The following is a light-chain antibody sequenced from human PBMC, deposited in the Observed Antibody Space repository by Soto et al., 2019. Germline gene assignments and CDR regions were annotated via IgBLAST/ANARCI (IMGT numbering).Light chain of an antibody. V-gene: IGKV1-12*01. J-gene: IGKJ5*01. CDR3: QQRNIWPN. CDR1: QGINSW. Sequence: DIQMTQSPSSVSASVGDRVTITCRASQGINSWLAWYQQKAGKAPKVLMYAASSLQSGVPSRFSGSGSGTDFTLTISSLQPEDFAVYYCQQRNIWPNFGQGTRLEI. CDR2: AAS.